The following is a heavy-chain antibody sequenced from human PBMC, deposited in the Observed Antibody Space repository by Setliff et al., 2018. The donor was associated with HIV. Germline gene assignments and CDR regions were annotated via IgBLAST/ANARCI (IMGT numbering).Heavy chain of an antibody. V-gene: IGHV1-69*13. D-gene: IGHD2-2*01. CDR1: GGTSSNYA. J-gene: IGHJ3*01. CDR3: ARDAVPHCSDASCYGRGAFDV. Sequence: SVKVSCKASGGTSSNYAINWVRQAPGQGLEWMGGISPIFGTSNYAQKFQGRVTITADESTSTAYMELSSLSSTDTAVYYCARDAVPHCSDASCYGRGAFDVWGQGTLVTV. CDR2: ISPIFGTS.